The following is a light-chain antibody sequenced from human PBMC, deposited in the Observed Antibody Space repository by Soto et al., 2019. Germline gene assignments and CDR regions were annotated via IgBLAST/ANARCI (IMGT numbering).Light chain of an antibody. CDR3: MQPLQSWT. V-gene: IGKV2-28*01. CDR1: QSLLHSNGYNY. CDR2: LGS. Sequence: DSVMTQSPLSLPVTPGEPASISCRSSQSLLHSNGYNYLDWYLQKPGQSPQLLTYLGSNRVSGVPDRFSGSGSGTDFTLKISRVEAEDVGVYYCMQPLQSWTFGQGTKVEIK. J-gene: IGKJ1*01.